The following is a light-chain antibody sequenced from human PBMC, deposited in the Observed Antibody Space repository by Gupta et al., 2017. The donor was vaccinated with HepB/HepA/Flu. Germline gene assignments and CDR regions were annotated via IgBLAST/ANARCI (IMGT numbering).Light chain of an antibody. V-gene: IGKV3-20*01. CDR1: QSVSSGY. J-gene: IGKJ2*01. Sequence: EIVLTQSPGTLSLSPGERATLSCRASQSVSSGYLAWYQQKPGQAPRLLIYGASSRATGISDRFSGSGSGTDFTLTISRLEPEDFAVYYCQQYGSYPMYTFGQGTKLEIK. CDR3: QQYGSYPMYT. CDR2: GAS.